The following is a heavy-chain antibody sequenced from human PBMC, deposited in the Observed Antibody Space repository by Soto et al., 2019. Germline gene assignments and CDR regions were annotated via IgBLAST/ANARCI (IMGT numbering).Heavy chain of an antibody. D-gene: IGHD3-16*01. J-gene: IGHJ6*02. Sequence: ETLSLNGAVSGYSISSGYYWGCIRQPPGKGLEWIGSIYHSGSTYYNPSLKSRVTISVDTSKNQFSLKLSSVTAADTAVYYCARDMTVRRYYYYGMDVWGQGTTVTVSS. CDR1: GYSISSGYY. CDR2: IYHSGST. V-gene: IGHV4-38-2*02. CDR3: ARDMTVRRYYYYGMDV.